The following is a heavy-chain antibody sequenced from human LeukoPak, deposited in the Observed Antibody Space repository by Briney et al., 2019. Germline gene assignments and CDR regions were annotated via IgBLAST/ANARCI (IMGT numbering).Heavy chain of an antibody. J-gene: IGHJ5*02. CDR1: GFTFSSYA. D-gene: IGHD2-21*01. CDR2: ISGSGGST. CDR3: AXDGEQPIVVXXXFDP. Sequence: SLXXXCAASGFTFSSYAMSWVRQAPGKGLEWVSAISGSGGSTYYADSVKGRFTISRDNSKNTLYLQMNSLRAEDTAVYYCAXDGEQPIVVXXXFDPWGQXTLVTVSS. V-gene: IGHV3-23*01.